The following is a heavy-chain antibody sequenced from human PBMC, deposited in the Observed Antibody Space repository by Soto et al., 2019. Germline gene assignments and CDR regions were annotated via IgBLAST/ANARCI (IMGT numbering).Heavy chain of an antibody. V-gene: IGHV3-64*01. J-gene: IGHJ6*03. CDR1: GFTFSSYA. CDR3: ARVIPYTVVTAATGLGGYMDV. D-gene: IGHD2-2*01. CDR2: ISSNGGST. Sequence: GGSLRLSCAASGFTFSSYAMHWVRQAPGKGLEYVSAISSNGGSTYYANSVKGRFTISRDNSKNTLYLQMGSLRAEDLAVYYCARVIPYTVVTAATGLGGYMDVWGKGTTVTVSS.